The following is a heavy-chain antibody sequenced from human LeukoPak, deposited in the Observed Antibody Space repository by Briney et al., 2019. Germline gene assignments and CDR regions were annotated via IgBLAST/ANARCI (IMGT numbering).Heavy chain of an antibody. CDR1: GGSISSSSYY. Sequence: SETLSLTCTVSGGSISSSSYYWGWIRQPPGKGLEWIGSIYYSGSTYYNPSLKSRVTISVDTSKNQFSLKLSSVTAADTAVYYCARGRIAAAGYYYYYGMDVWGQGTTVTVSS. V-gene: IGHV4-39*07. D-gene: IGHD6-13*01. J-gene: IGHJ6*02. CDR2: IYYSGST. CDR3: ARGRIAAAGYYYYYGMDV.